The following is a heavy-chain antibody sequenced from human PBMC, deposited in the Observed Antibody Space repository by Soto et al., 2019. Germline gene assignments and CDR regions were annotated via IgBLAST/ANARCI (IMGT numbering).Heavy chain of an antibody. CDR3: AKSMGSRYDFWSGPDY. CDR2: VYYSGRT. J-gene: IGHJ4*02. CDR1: GGSINSGDYY. D-gene: IGHD3-3*01. V-gene: IGHV4-30-4*01. Sequence: PSETLSLTCTVSGGSINSGDYYWSWTRQTPGKGLEWIGYVYYSGRTYYNPSLKSRLSMTIDTSKKQFSLKLDSVTAADTAVYYCAKSMGSRYDFWSGPDYWGQGTLVTVSS.